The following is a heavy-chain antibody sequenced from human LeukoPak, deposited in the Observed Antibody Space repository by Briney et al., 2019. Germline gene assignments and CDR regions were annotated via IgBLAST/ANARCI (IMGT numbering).Heavy chain of an antibody. V-gene: IGHV3-7*03. CDR2: IKQDGSEK. D-gene: IGHD3-10*01. CDR1: GFTFSSYW. CDR3: ARGLSGYYYGSGSYYHFDY. Sequence: GGSLRLSCAASGFTFSSYWMSWVRQAPGKGLEWVANIKQDGSEKYYVDSVKGRFTISRDNAKNSLYLQMNSLRAEGTAVYYCARGLSGYYYGSGSYYHFDYWGQGTLVTVSS. J-gene: IGHJ4*02.